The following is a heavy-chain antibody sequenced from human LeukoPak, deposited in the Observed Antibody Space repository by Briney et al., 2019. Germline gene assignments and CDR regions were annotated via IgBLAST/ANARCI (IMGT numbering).Heavy chain of an antibody. Sequence: AASVRVSCMASVYTFTVYYMHWVRPAPGQGREWMGWINPNSGGTNYAQKFQGRVTITRDTSISTAYMEMSRLRSDDTAVYYCARGIVGATTGDWGQGTLVTVSS. CDR3: ARGIVGATTGD. V-gene: IGHV1-2*02. J-gene: IGHJ4*02. CDR2: INPNSGGT. CDR1: VYTFTVYY. D-gene: IGHD1-26*01.